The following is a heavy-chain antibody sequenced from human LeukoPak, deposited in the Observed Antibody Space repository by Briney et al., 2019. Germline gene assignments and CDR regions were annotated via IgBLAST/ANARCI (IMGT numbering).Heavy chain of an antibody. J-gene: IGHJ6*04. CDR2: ISSSSRTI. CDR1: GITFNSYS. V-gene: IGHV3-48*01. Sequence: GGSLRLSCAASGITFNSYSMNWVRQAPGKGLEWVSYISSSSRTIYYADSVKGRFTISRDNAKNSLYLQMNSLRAEDTAVYYCAELGITMIGGVWGKGTTVTISS. D-gene: IGHD3-10*02. CDR3: AELGITMIGGV.